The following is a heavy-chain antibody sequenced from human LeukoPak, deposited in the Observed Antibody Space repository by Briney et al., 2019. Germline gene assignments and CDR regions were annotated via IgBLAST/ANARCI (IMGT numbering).Heavy chain of an antibody. CDR3: ARDSRDVLWFGELLF. D-gene: IGHD3-10*01. CDR2: ISYDGSNK. Sequence: GGSLRLSCAASGFTFSSYAMHWVRQAPGKGLEWVAVISYDGSNKYYADSVKGRFTISRDNSKNTLYLQMDSLRAEDTAVYYCARDSRDVLWFGELLFWGQGTLVTVSS. J-gene: IGHJ4*02. CDR1: GFTFSSYA. V-gene: IGHV3-30-3*01.